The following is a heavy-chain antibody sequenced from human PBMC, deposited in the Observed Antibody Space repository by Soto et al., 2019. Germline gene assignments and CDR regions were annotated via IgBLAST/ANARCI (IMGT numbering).Heavy chain of an antibody. J-gene: IGHJ4*02. V-gene: IGHV3-48*01. D-gene: IGHD3-22*01. Sequence: GGSLRLSCVASGFTFSDYNMNWVRQAPGKGLEWVSFISGRSNTIYYADSVKGRFTISRDNAKNSLYLLMNSLRAEDTAVYYSTREGDGSGFFSDFWGQGALVTLSS. CDR2: ISGRSNTI. CDR1: GFTFSDYN. CDR3: TREGDGSGFFSDF.